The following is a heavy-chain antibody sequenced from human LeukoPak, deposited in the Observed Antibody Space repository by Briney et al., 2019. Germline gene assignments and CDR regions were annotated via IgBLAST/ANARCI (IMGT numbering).Heavy chain of an antibody. CDR3: AREGGPYRPLDY. J-gene: IGHJ4*02. V-gene: IGHV4-59*01. Sequence: SETLSLTCTVSGGSISSYYWGWIRQPPGKGLEWLGYISFSGSTNYHPSLKSRVIISVDTSKNQFSLKLSSVTAADTAVYYCAREGGPYRPLDYSGQGALVTVPS. CDR1: GGSISSYY. CDR2: ISFSGST.